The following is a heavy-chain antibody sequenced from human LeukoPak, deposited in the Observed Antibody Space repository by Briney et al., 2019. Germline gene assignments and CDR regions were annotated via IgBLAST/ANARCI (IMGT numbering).Heavy chain of an antibody. V-gene: IGHV4-30-4*08. CDR1: GGSISSSSYY. J-gene: IGHJ4*02. CDR2: IYYSGST. Sequence: SETLSLTCTVSGGSISSSSYYWGWIRQPPGKGLEWIGYIYYSGSTYYNPSLKSRVTISVDTSKNQFSLKLSSVTAADTAVYYCARGGYSYGYTWGQGTLVTVSS. CDR3: ARGGYSYGYT. D-gene: IGHD5-18*01.